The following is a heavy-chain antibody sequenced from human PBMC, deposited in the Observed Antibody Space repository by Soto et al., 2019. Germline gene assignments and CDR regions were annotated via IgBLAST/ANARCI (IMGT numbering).Heavy chain of an antibody. D-gene: IGHD6-6*01. V-gene: IGHV3-48*03. J-gene: IGHJ4*02. CDR3: ARSGEAASHDY. CDR2: ISSSGSTI. Sequence: EVQLVESGGGLVQPGGSLRLSCAASGFTFSSYEMNWVRQAPGKGLEWVSYISSSGSTIYYADSVKGRFTISRDNAKNSLYLQMNSLRAEDTAVYYCARSGEAASHDYWGQGTLVTVS. CDR1: GFTFSSYE.